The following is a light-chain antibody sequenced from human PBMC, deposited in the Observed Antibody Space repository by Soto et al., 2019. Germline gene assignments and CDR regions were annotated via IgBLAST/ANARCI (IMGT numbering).Light chain of an antibody. V-gene: IGKV1-9*01. CDR2: AAS. Sequence: DIQLTQSPSFLSASVGDRVTITCQTSQDISSYLAWYQQKPGKAPQLLISAASTLQSGVPSRFSGSGSGTAFTLTISSLQPEDFATYYCQQLKSYPLSFGGGTKVEI. CDR1: QDISSY. CDR3: QQLKSYPLS. J-gene: IGKJ4*01.